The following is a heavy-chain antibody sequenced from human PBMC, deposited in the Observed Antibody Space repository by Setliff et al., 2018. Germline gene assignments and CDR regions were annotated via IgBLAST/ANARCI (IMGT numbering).Heavy chain of an antibody. CDR2: IYTSGST. J-gene: IGHJ4*02. V-gene: IGHV4-61*09. CDR1: GGSISSGSYY. Sequence: SETLSLTCGVSGGSISSGSYYWSWIRQPAGKGLEWIGHIYTSGSTNYNPSLKSRVTISVDTSKNQFSLKLSSVTAADTAVYYCARRETYYNFWSGYYAYWGQGTLVTVSS. CDR3: ARRETYYNFWSGYYAY. D-gene: IGHD3-3*01.